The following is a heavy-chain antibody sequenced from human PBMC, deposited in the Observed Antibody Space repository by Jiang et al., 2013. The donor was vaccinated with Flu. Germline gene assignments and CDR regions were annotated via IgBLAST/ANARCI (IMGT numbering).Heavy chain of an antibody. Sequence: QLVESGGDVVQPGRSLRLSCAASGFSIKDYWMHWVRQVPGKGLVWVSLINRDGTRPGYADSVKGRFTISRDIATNTLYLQMDSLRVEDTAIYYCVQADGAWGQGTLVTVSS. CDR1: GFSIKDYW. V-gene: IGHV3-74*01. D-gene: IGHD4-17*01. J-gene: IGHJ5*02. CDR3: VQADGA. CDR2: INRDGTRP.